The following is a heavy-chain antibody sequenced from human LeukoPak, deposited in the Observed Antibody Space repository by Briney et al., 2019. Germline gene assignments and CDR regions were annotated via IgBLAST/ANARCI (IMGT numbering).Heavy chain of an antibody. Sequence: GGSLRLSCAASGFTFSSYGMHWVRQAPGKGLEWVAFIRYDGSNKYYADSVKGRFTISRDNSKNTLYPQMNSLRAEDTAVYYCAKGGGSGSSSFYYFDYWGQGTLVTVSS. V-gene: IGHV3-30*02. J-gene: IGHJ4*02. D-gene: IGHD3-10*01. CDR1: GFTFSSYG. CDR2: IRYDGSNK. CDR3: AKGGGSGSSSFYYFDY.